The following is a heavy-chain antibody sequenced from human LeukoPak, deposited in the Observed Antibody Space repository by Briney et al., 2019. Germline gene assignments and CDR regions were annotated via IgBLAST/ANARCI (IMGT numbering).Heavy chain of an antibody. CDR3: ASGVFRYSYGYYYYMDV. D-gene: IGHD5-18*01. V-gene: IGHV1-69*13. CDR1: GGTFSSYA. J-gene: IGHJ6*03. CDR2: IIPIFGTA. Sequence: ASVKVSCKASGGTFSSYAISWVRQAPGQGLEWMGGIIPIFGTANYAQKFQGRVTITADESTSTAYMELSSLRSEDTAVYYCASGVFRYSYGYYYYMDVWGKGTTVTVSS.